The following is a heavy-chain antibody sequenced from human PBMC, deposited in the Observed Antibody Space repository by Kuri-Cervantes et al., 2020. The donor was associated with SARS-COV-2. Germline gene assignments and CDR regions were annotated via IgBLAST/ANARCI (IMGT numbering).Heavy chain of an antibody. CDR1: GFSFSSYG. J-gene: IGHJ4*02. CDR3: ARDLYDSSGYYSPHVFDY. CDR2: ISSSSTI. D-gene: IGHD3-22*01. Sequence: GGSLRLSCAASGFSFSSYGMSWVRQAPGKGLEWVSSISSSSTIYYADSVKGRFTISRDNAKNPLYLQMNSLRAEDTAVYYCARDLYDSSGYYSPHVFDYWGQGTLVTVSS. V-gene: IGHV3-69-1*01.